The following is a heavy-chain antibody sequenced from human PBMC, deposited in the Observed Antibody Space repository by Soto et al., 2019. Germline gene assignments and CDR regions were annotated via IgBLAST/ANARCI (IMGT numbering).Heavy chain of an antibody. CDR1: GGSFSGYY. D-gene: IGHD3-10*01. V-gene: IGHV4-34*01. CDR2: INHSGST. CDR3: ARAPPMVRGVIRRGNSFDP. Sequence: SETLSLTCAVYGGSFSGYYWSWIRQPPGKGLEWIGEINHSGSTNYNPSLKSRVTISVDTSKNQFSLKLSSVTAADTAVYYCARAPPMVRGVIRRGNSFDPWGQGTLVTVSS. J-gene: IGHJ5*02.